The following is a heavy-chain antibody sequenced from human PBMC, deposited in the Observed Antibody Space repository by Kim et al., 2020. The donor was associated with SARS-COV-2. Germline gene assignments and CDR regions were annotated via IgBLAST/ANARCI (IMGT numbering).Heavy chain of an antibody. D-gene: IGHD6-19*01. V-gene: IGHV3-9*01. Sequence: ADSVTGRFTISRDNPKDSLYLQMNSLRPEDTALYYCVKDVNQWLGTCWFDPWGQGTLVTVSS. CDR3: VKDVNQWLGTCWFDP. J-gene: IGHJ5*02.